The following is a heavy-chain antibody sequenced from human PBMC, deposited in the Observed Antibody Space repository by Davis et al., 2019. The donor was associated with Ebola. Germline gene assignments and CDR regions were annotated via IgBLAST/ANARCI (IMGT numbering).Heavy chain of an antibody. CDR3: ARVLVPGRWFDP. CDR2: ISGNNVNT. D-gene: IGHD2-2*01. J-gene: IGHJ5*02. V-gene: IGHV3-23*01. CDR1: GFTFSSYA. Sequence: GSLRLSCAASGFTFSSYAMSWVRQAPGKGLEWVSTISGNNVNTYYADSVKGRFTISRDNSKNTLYLEMNSLRAEDTAVYYCARVLVPGRWFDPWGQGTLVTVSS.